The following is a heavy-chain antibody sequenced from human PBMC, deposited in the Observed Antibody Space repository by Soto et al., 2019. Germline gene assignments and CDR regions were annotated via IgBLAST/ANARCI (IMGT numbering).Heavy chain of an antibody. CDR3: AKDNGGLGISSYFDY. D-gene: IGHD7-27*01. CDR1: GFTFSSYA. Sequence: GGSLRLSCAASGFTFSSYAMSWVRQAPGKGLEWVSAISGSGGSTYYADSVKGRFTISRDNSKNTLYLQMNSLRAEDTAVYYCAKDNGGLGISSYFDYWGQGTLVTVSS. V-gene: IGHV3-23*01. J-gene: IGHJ4*02. CDR2: ISGSGGST.